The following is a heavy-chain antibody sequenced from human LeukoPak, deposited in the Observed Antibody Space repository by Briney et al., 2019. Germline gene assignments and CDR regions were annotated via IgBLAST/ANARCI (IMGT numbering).Heavy chain of an antibody. V-gene: IGHV4-38-2*01. CDR1: GYSISSGYY. J-gene: IGHJ4*02. CDR2: IYHSGST. Sequence: SSETLSLTCAVSGYSISSGYYWGWIRQPPGKGLEWIGCIYHSGSTYYNPSLKSRVTISVDTSKNQFSLKLSSVTAADTAVYYCAREVYIAAAREYYFDYWGQGTLVTVSS. CDR3: AREVYIAAAREYYFDY. D-gene: IGHD6-13*01.